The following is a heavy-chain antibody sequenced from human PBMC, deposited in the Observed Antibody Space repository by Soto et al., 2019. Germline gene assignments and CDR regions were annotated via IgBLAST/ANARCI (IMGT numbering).Heavy chain of an antibody. Sequence: QVQLVESGGGVVQPGRSLRLSCAASGFTFNSDGMHWVRQAPGKGLEWVAVIAYDGSNKYYADSVKGRFTISRDNSKNTLYLQMNSLRAEDTAVYYCAAPSSEYQLPTPPDYWGQGTMVTVSS. J-gene: IGHJ4*02. CDR3: AAPSSEYQLPTPPDY. CDR1: GFTFNSDG. V-gene: IGHV3-30*03. CDR2: IAYDGSNK. D-gene: IGHD2-2*01.